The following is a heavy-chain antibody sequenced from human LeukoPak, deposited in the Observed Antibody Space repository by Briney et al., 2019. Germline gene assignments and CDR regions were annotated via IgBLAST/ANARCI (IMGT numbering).Heavy chain of an antibody. CDR3: ARHSSSWSPSPDY. CDR1: GGSISSGNFY. CDR2: IYSSGNI. Sequence: SETLSLTCTVSGGSISSGNFYWSWIRQPAGKGLEWIGRIYSSGNIDFNPSLMSRVTISVDTSKNQFSLKLSSVTAADTAVYYCARHSSSWSPSPDYWGQGTLVTVSS. D-gene: IGHD6-13*01. V-gene: IGHV4-61*02. J-gene: IGHJ4*02.